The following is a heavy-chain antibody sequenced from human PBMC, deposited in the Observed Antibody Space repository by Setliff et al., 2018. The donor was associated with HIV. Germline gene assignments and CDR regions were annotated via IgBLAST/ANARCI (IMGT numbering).Heavy chain of an antibody. V-gene: IGHV1-69*05. CDR1: GGTFSSYA. CDR3: ARGITMVRGPEENWFDP. J-gene: IGHJ5*02. D-gene: IGHD3-10*01. Sequence: ASVKVSCKASGGTFSSYAISWVRQAPGQGLEWMGGIIPIFGTANYAQKFQGRVTITTDESTSTAYMELSSLRSEDTAAYYCARGITMVRGPEENWFDPWGQGTLVTVSS. CDR2: IIPIFGTA.